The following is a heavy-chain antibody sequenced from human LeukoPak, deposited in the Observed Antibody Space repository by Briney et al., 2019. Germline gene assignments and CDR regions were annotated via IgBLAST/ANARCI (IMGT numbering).Heavy chain of an antibody. D-gene: IGHD3-22*01. V-gene: IGHV1-2*02. CDR1: GYTFTGYY. CDR2: INPNSGGT. J-gene: IGHJ4*02. CDR3: ARKGTYYYDSSGYYCDY. Sequence: ASVKVSCKASGYTFTGYYMHWVRQAPGQGLERMGWINPNSGGTNYAQKFQGRVTMTRDTSISTAYMELSRLRSDDTAVYYCARKGTYYYDSSGYYCDYWGQGTLVTVSS.